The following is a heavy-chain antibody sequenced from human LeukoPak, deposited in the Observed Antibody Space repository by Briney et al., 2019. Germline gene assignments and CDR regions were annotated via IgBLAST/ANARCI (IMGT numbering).Heavy chain of an antibody. D-gene: IGHD3-3*01. CDR2: ISSSSSYI. CDR3: ARDPIWSGYYAHLDY. V-gene: IGHV3-21*01. CDR1: GFTFSSYS. J-gene: IGHJ4*02. Sequence: PGGSLRLSCAASGFTFSSYSMNWVRQAPGKGLEWVSSISSSSSYIYYADSVKGRFTISRDNAKNSLYLQMNSLRAEDTAVYYCARDPIWSGYYAHLDYWGRGTLVTVSS.